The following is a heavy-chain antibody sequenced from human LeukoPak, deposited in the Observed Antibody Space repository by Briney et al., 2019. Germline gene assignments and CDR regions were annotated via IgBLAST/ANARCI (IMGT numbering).Heavy chain of an antibody. CDR3: VRGYYYDSSGYPGAFDI. J-gene: IGHJ3*02. V-gene: IGHV4-31*03. CDR1: GGSISSGGYY. CDR2: IYYSGST. D-gene: IGHD3-22*01. Sequence: SQTLSLTCTVSGGSISSGGYYWSWIRQHPGKGLEWIGYIYYSGSTYYNPSLKSRVTISVDTSKNQFSLKLSSVTAADTAVYYCVRGYYYDSSGYPGAFDIWGQGTMVTVSS.